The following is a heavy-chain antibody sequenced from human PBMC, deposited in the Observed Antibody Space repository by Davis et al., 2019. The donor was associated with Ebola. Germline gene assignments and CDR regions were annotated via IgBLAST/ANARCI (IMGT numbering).Heavy chain of an antibody. J-gene: IGHJ6*02. Sequence: PGGSLRLSCAASGFTFSNAWMSWVRQAPGKGLEWVGRIKSKSDGGTIEDAAPVKGRFTISRDDSKNTLSLQMNSLKIEGTAVYYCSTGARRRAMDVWGQGTTVTVSS. CDR3: STGARRRAMDV. V-gene: IGHV3-15*01. CDR1: GFTFSNAW. CDR2: IKSKSDGGTI.